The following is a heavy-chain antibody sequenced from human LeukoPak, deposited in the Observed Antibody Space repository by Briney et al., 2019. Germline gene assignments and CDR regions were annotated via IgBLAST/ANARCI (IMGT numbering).Heavy chain of an antibody. Sequence: GGSLRLSCAASGFTLSTYYMHWVRQGPGEGLEWVAAVGTSGHTFYPDSVKGQFTISRENARNSVYLQMNSLRAGDTAVYYCVRSFYGDHPYWGQGTLVTVSS. V-gene: IGHV3-13*01. CDR2: VGTSGHT. D-gene: IGHD4-17*01. J-gene: IGHJ4*02. CDR3: VRSFYGDHPY. CDR1: GFTLSTYY.